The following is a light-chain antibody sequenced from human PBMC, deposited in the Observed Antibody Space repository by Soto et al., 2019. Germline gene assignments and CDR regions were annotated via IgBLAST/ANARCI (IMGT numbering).Light chain of an antibody. CDR1: QGIRSD. Sequence: DIQMTQSPSSLSASVGDRVTITCRASQGIRSDLGWYQQKPGKAPKRLIYAASKRATGIPARFSGSGSGTDFTLTISSLEPEDFAVYYCQQRTNWPLTFGGGTKVEIK. J-gene: IGKJ4*01. V-gene: IGKV1-17*01. CDR2: AAS. CDR3: QQRTNWPLT.